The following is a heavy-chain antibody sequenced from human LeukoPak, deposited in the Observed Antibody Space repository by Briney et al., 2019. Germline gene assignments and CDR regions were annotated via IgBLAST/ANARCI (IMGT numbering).Heavy chain of an antibody. CDR3: ARSIAKIAAAGTITCYFDY. CDR2: ISSSGSTI. V-gene: IGHV3-11*04. Sequence: PGGSLRPSCAASGFTFSDYYMSWIRQAPGKGLEWVSYISSSGSTIYYADSVKGRFTISRDNAKNSLYPQMNSLRAEDTAVYYCARSIAKIAAAGTITCYFDYWGRGTLVTVSS. J-gene: IGHJ4*02. CDR1: GFTFSDYY. D-gene: IGHD6-13*01.